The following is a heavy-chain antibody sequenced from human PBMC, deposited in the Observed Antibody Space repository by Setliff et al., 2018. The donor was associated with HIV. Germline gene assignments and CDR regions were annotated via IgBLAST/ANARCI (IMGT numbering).Heavy chain of an antibody. V-gene: IGHV4-4*02. J-gene: IGHJ3*02. D-gene: IGHD5-18*01. Sequence: PSETLSLTCAVSGGSISSSNWWSWVRQPPGKGLEWIGEIYHSGSTNYNPSLKSRVTISVDKSKNQFSLKLSSVTAADTAIYFCASGMRWDTAMGDAFDIWGQGTMVTVSS. CDR1: GGSISSSNW. CDR3: ASGMRWDTAMGDAFDI. CDR2: IYHSGST.